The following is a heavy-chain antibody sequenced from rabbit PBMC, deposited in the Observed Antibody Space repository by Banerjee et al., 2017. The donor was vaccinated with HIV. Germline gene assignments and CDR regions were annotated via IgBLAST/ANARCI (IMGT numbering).Heavy chain of an antibody. Sequence: QEQLEESGGGLVKPEGSLTLTCTASGFSFSDSYWTCWVRQAPGKGLELIACIHVGSSGSTYYASWAKGRFTISKTSSTTVTLQMTSLTAADTATYLCARDLGGSIHLWGPGTLVTVS. D-gene: IGHD4-2*01. CDR2: IHVGSSGST. J-gene: IGHJ4*01. V-gene: IGHV1S45*01. CDR3: ARDLGGSIHL. CDR1: GFSFSDSYW.